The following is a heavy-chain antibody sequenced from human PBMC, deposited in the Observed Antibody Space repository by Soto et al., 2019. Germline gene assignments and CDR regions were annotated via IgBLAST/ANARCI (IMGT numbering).Heavy chain of an antibody. J-gene: IGHJ5*02. CDR3: ATINRLRYFDWLFRRSNWFDP. CDR1: GYTLTELS. CDR2: FDPEDGET. Sequence: ASVKVSCKVSGYTLTELSMHWVRQAPGKGLEWMGGFDPEDGETIYAQKFQGRVTMTEDTSTDTAYMELSSLRSEDTAVYYCATINRLRYFDWLFRRSNWFDPWGQGTLVTVSS. V-gene: IGHV1-24*01. D-gene: IGHD3-9*01.